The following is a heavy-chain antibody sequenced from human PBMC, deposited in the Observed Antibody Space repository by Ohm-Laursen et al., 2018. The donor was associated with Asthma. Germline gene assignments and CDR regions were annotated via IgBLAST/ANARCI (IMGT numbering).Heavy chain of an antibody. CDR1: GFTFSSYG. V-gene: IGHV3-33*01. CDR2: IWYDGSNK. D-gene: IGHD4-17*01. CDR3: ARGKYGDYYSY. J-gene: IGHJ4*02. Sequence: RSLRLSCAASGFTFSSYGMHWVRQAPGKGLEWVAVIWYDGSNKYYADSVKGRFTISRDNSKNTLYLQMNSLRAEDTAVYYCARGKYGDYYSYWGQGTLVTVSS.